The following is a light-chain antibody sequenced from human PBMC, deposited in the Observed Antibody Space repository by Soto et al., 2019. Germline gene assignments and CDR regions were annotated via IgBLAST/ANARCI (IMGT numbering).Light chain of an antibody. V-gene: IGKV1-39*01. Sequence: DIQMTQSPSSLSASVGDTITITCRASQSVRSYLNWYQQKPGKAPKLLIYAASSLQSGVPSRFSGSGSGTDFTLTITSLQPEDFATYYCQQSSTALITFGQGTRLEIK. J-gene: IGKJ5*01. CDR2: AAS. CDR3: QQSSTALIT. CDR1: QSVRSY.